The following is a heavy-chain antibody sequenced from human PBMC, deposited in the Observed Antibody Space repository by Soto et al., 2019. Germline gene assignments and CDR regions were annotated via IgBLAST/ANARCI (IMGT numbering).Heavy chain of an antibody. CDR1: GFTFSSYG. CDR3: ARVVRCDFRSGSRNDAFDI. J-gene: IGHJ3*02. V-gene: IGHV3-33*01. Sequence: GGSLRLSCAASGFTFSSYGMHWVRQAPGKGLEWVAVIWYDGSNKYYADSVKGRFTISRDNSKNTLYLQMNSLRAEDTAVYYCARVVRCDFRSGSRNDAFDIWGQGTMVTV. CDR2: IWYDGSNK. D-gene: IGHD3-3*01.